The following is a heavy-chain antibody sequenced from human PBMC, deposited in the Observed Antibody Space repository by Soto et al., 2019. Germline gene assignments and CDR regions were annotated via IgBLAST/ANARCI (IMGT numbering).Heavy chain of an antibody. J-gene: IGHJ6*03. CDR1: GGSIGSYY. D-gene: IGHD3-10*01. Sequence: SETLSLTCTVSGGSIGSYYWSWIRQPPGKGLEWIGYIYYSGSTNYNPSLKSRVTISADTSKNQFSLKLSSVTAADTAVYYCARHANYYGSGSYYRYYYYYMDVWGKGTTVTVSS. V-gene: IGHV4-59*08. CDR3: ARHANYYGSGSYYRYYYYYMDV. CDR2: IYYSGST.